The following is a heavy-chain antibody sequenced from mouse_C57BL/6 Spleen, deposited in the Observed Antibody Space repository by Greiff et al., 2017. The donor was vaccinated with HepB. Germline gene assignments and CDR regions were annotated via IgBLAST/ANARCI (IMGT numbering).Heavy chain of an antibody. CDR3: AREGATRYYYAMDY. V-gene: IGHV1-81*01. J-gene: IGHJ4*01. CDR1: GYTFTSYG. Sequence: VQLQQSGAELARPGASVKLSCKASGYTFTSYGISWVKQRTGQGLEWIGEIYPRSGNTYYNEKFKGKATLTADKSSSTAYMELRSLTSEDSAVYFCAREGATRYYYAMDYWGQGTSVTVSS. CDR2: IYPRSGNT. D-gene: IGHD3-1*01.